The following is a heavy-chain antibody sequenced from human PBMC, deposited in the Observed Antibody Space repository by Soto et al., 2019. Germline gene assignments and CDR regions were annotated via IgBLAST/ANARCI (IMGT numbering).Heavy chain of an antibody. Sequence: SVKVSCKASRGPCSSYAIRWVRQAPGHGLAWMGGIIPIFGTANYAQKFQGRVTITADKSTISAYMELGSLRSEDTAVYYCARTASASWVGELSPDYWGQGTLVTVSA. V-gene: IGHV1-69*06. CDR1: RGPCSSYA. J-gene: IGHJ4*02. CDR3: ARTASASWVGELSPDY. CDR2: IIPIFGTA. D-gene: IGHD3-10*01.